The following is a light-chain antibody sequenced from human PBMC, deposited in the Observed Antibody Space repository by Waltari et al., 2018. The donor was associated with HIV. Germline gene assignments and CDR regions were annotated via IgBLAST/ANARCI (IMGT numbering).Light chain of an antibody. CDR3: LQTYSFPFT. V-gene: IGKV1-39*01. CDR1: QGINTY. Sequence: DIQMTQSPSSLSASIGDRVTIPCRASQGINTYLSWYQQKPGKAPRLLIHTASSLHAGVPSRFSGSISGTNFTLTISSLQPEDFATYYCLQTYSFPFTFGHGATVDIK. CDR2: TAS. J-gene: IGKJ2*01.